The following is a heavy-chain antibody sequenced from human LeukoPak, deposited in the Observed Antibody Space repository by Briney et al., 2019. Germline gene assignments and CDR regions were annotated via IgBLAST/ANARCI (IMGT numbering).Heavy chain of an antibody. D-gene: IGHD3-16*01. CDR2: ISGSSSYI. Sequence: GGSLRLSCAASGFTFSSYSMNWVRQAPGKGLEWVSSISGSSSYIYYADSVKGRFTISRDNSKNTLYLQMNSLRAEDTAVYYCARASIIRGFDYWGQGTLVTVSS. CDR3: ARASIIRGFDY. J-gene: IGHJ4*02. V-gene: IGHV3-21*04. CDR1: GFTFSSYS.